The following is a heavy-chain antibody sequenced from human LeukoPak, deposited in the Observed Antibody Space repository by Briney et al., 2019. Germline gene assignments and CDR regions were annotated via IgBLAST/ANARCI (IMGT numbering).Heavy chain of an antibody. J-gene: IGHJ4*02. D-gene: IGHD5-18*01. CDR3: AKGGYTYGGRLFDY. CDR2: ISGDGGAT. V-gene: IGHV3-43*02. CDR1: GFTFDDYV. Sequence: PGGSLRLSCAASGFTFDDYVMHWVRQAPGKGLEWVSFISGDGGATYYADPAKGRFTISRDNGRKSLYLQMDSLRTEDTALYYCAKGGYTYGGRLFDYWGQGTLVTVSS.